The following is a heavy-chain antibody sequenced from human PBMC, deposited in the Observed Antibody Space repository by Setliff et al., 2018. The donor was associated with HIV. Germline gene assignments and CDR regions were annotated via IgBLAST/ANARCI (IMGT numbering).Heavy chain of an antibody. D-gene: IGHD5-18*01. Sequence: SETLSLTCTVSGDSISGYYWSWIRQSPGKGLEWIGFIYETGSTYYNPSLKSRVSISIDTSKNQFSLKLSSVTAADTAVYFCARDGYTNGYGYYDYWGQGTLVTVSS. J-gene: IGHJ4*02. V-gene: IGHV4-59*12. CDR2: IYETGST. CDR1: GDSISGYY. CDR3: ARDGYTNGYGYYDY.